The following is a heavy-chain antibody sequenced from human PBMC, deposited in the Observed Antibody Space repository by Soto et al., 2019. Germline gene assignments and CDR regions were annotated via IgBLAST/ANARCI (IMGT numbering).Heavy chain of an antibody. D-gene: IGHD2-2*01. CDR3: AKEGRAVVVPAAYYYYYYMDV. CDR2: ISGSGGST. Sequence: PGGSLRLSCAAAGFTFSIYAMSWVRQAPGKGLEWVSAISGSGGSTYYADSVKGRFTISRDNSKNTLYLQMNSLRAEDTAVYYCAKEGRAVVVPAAYYYYYYMDVWGKGTTVTVSS. V-gene: IGHV3-23*01. J-gene: IGHJ6*03. CDR1: GFTFSIYA.